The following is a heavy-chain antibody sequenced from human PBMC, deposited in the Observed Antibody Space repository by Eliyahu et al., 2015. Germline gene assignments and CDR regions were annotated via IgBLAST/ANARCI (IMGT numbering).Heavy chain of an antibody. CDR3: ARATTPYCSGGSCFWY. D-gene: IGHD2-15*01. J-gene: IGHJ4*02. Sequence: QVQLVQSGAEVKKPGSSVKXXCKASGGXFXSXAISWVRQAPGQGXEWMGGTIPIFGTANYAQKFQGRVTITADESTSTAYMELSSLRSEDTAVYYCARATTPYCSGGSCFWYWGQGTLVTVSS. V-gene: IGHV1-69*01. CDR1: GGXFXSXA. CDR2: TIPIFGTA.